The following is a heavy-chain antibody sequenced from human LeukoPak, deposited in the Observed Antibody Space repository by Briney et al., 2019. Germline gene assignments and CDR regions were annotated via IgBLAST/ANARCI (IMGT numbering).Heavy chain of an antibody. D-gene: IGHD6-19*01. CDR1: GGSFSGYY. J-gene: IGHJ4*02. V-gene: IGHV4-34*01. CDR3: ARDYVGVAGTFDY. Sequence: KPSETLSLTCAVYGGSFSGYYWSWIRQPPGKGLEWIGEINHSGSTNYNPSLKSRVTISLDTSKNQFSLRLSSVTAAATAVYYCARDYVGVAGTFDYWGQGTMVTVSS. CDR2: INHSGST.